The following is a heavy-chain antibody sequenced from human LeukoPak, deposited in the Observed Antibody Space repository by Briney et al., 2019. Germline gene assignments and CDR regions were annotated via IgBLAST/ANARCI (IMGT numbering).Heavy chain of an antibody. CDR2: ITPSGAT. CDR3: ARDRYGDGFAHFDY. D-gene: IGHD5-24*01. J-gene: IGHJ4*02. Sequence: ASVKVSCKASGYXFTNYAIHWVRQVPGQGLEWMGWITPSGATNYPQKFQGRVAITRDTSITTAYMDLSRLTSDDTAVYYCARDRYGDGFAHFDYWGQGALVTVSS. V-gene: IGHV1-2*02. CDR1: GYXFTNYA.